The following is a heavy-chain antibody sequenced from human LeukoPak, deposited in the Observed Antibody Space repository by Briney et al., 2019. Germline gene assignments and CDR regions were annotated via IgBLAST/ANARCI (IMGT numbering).Heavy chain of an antibody. J-gene: IGHJ2*01. CDR1: GGSIISGGSS. Sequence: TLSLTCAVSGGSIISGGSSWSWIRPPPGRGLEWIGYIYHSGSTYYNPSLKSRATISVDRSKNQLSLTLGSVTAADTAVYYDTSTVSWYFYLWGRGTLVSVSS. CDR3: TSTVSWYFYL. V-gene: IGHV4-30-2*01. D-gene: IGHD4-17*01. CDR2: IYHSGST.